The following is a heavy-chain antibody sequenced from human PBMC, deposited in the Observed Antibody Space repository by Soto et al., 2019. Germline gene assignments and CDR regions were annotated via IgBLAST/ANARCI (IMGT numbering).Heavy chain of an antibody. Sequence: GGSLRLCCSASVFTFRHAWRSWFRQAPGKGLEWVGRIKSKADGETKDYGAPVRGRFTISRDDSQDILYLHMNSLRIEDTAVYYCCVIKRRDQYSTSGYWFDPWGPGTLV. CDR2: IKSKADGETK. CDR3: CVIKRRDQYSTSGYWFDP. D-gene: IGHD4-4*01. J-gene: IGHJ5*02. CDR1: VFTFRHAW. V-gene: IGHV3-15*01.